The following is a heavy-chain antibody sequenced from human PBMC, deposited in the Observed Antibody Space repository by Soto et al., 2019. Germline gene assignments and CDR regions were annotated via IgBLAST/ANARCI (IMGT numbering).Heavy chain of an antibody. V-gene: IGHV1-46*01. Sequence: ASVKVSCKASGYTFTRFYMYWVRQAPGQGLEWMGIINPSDGKTNYGQKFQGRVTMTRDTSTNTVYMELSSLRSEDTAVYYCACSFILLLVVPAGXFAFWGQRSLVTVSS. CDR3: ACSFILLLVVPAGXFAF. CDR1: GYTFTRFY. J-gene: IGHJ4*02. CDR2: INPSDGKT. D-gene: IGHD2-15*01.